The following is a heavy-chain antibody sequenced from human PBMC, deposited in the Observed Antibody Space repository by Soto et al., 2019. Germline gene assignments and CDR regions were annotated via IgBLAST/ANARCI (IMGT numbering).Heavy chain of an antibody. CDR3: ARDASGAAPY. Sequence: QVELQESGPGLVKPSQTLSLTCTVSGGSINNGDYYWNWIRQHPEKGLEWMGYINYRGTTFYSPSLKSRIIISVDTSKNQFSLKLSSVTAADTAVYYCARDASGAAPYWGQGTLVTVSS. CDR1: GGSINNGDYY. D-gene: IGHD6-13*01. CDR2: INYRGTT. V-gene: IGHV4-31*03. J-gene: IGHJ4*02.